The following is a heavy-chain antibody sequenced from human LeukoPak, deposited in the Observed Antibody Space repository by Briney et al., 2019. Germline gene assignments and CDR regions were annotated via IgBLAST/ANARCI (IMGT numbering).Heavy chain of an antibody. CDR2: VYYSGSL. D-gene: IGHD5-12*01. CDR1: GDSMRSYY. J-gene: IGHJ3*02. CDR3: ARASLLDIVATYSSSRSGFAFDI. Sequence: SETLSLTCTVSGDSMRSYYWNWIRQSPGKGLEWIGYVYYSGSLNYNPSLKSRLTISVDTSRNQFSLKLNSMTAADTAVYFCARASLLDIVATYSSSRSGFAFDIWGQGTMVTVSS. V-gene: IGHV4-59*12.